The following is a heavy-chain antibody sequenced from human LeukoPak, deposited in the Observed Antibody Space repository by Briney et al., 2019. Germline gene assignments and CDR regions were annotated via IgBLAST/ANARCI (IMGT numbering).Heavy chain of an antibody. D-gene: IGHD3-22*01. J-gene: IGHJ4*02. Sequence: ASVKVSCTASGYTFTSYYMHSVRQSPRQRLEWRGIINPSGGSTRYAQKFQGRVTMTRDTSTSTVYMELSSLRSENTAVYDCARETVHYYDSSGYRFDYWGQGTLVTVSS. CDR1: GYTFTSYY. CDR2: INPSGGST. CDR3: ARETVHYYDSSGYRFDY. V-gene: IGHV1-46*01.